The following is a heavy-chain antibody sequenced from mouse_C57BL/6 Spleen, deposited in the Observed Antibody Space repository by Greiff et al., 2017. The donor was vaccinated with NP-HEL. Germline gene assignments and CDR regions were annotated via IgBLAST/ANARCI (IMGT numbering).Heavy chain of an antibody. D-gene: IGHD1-1*01. CDR2: IHPNSGST. CDR1: GYTFTSYW. Sequence: QVQLQQPGAELVKPGASVKLSCKASGYTFTSYWMPWVKQRPGQGLEWIGMIHPNSGSTTYNEKLKGKATLTVDKSSSTAYMQLSSLTSEDSAVYYCARTTVAPYDAMDDWGQGTSVTVSS. V-gene: IGHV1-64*01. CDR3: ARTTVAPYDAMDD. J-gene: IGHJ4*01.